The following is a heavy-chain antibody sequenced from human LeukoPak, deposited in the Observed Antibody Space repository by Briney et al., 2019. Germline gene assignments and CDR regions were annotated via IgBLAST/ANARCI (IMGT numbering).Heavy chain of an antibody. CDR2: IYYSGST. CDR1: GGSISSYY. D-gene: IGHD3-10*01. Sequence: SETLSLTCTVFGGSISSYYWSWIRQPPGKGLEWIGYIYYSGSTNYNPSLKSRVTISVDTSKNQFSLKLSSVTAADTAVYYCARVDAWFGELFSWYFDLWGRGTLVTVSS. CDR3: ARVDAWFGELFSWYFDL. V-gene: IGHV4-59*01. J-gene: IGHJ2*01.